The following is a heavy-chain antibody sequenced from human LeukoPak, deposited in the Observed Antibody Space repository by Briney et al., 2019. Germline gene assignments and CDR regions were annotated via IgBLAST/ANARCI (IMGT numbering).Heavy chain of an antibody. CDR1: GFTFSVYA. J-gene: IGHJ4*02. CDR3: ARDGGNSWDY. D-gene: IGHD6-13*01. V-gene: IGHV3-23*01. Sequence: PGGSLRLSCAASGFTFSVYAISWVRQAPGKGLEWVSAISGSGGNTYYADSVKGRFTISRDNSKNTLSLQKNSLRAEDTAVYYCARDGGNSWDYWGQGTLVTVSS. CDR2: ISGSGGNT.